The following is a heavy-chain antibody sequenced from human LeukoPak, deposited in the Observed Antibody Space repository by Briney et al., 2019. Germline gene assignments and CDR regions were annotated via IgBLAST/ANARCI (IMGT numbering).Heavy chain of an antibody. CDR2: INPDGSGK. D-gene: IGHD3-16*01. CDR1: GFTLSTYW. V-gene: IGHV3-7*01. CDR3: ASWGAGGNS. Sequence: GGSLRLSCEASGFTLSTYWMNWVRQVPGKGLDWVANINPDGSGKRYVDSVKGRFTLARDNADNSLSLQMNSLRAEDRAVYYCASWGAGGNSWGQGTLVTVSS. J-gene: IGHJ4*02.